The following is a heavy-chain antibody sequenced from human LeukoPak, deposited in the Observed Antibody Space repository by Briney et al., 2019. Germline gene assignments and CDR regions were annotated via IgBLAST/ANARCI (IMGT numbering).Heavy chain of an antibody. CDR3: AKAEYYDSSGYIDY. CDR1: GFTFSSYE. CDR2: ISASGTIT. Sequence: GGSLRLSCAASGFTFSSYEMNWVRQAPGKGLEWISYISASGTITHYADSVEGRFTISRDNAKNSLYLQMNSLRAEDTALYYCAKAEYYDSSGYIDYWGQGTLVTVSS. J-gene: IGHJ4*02. V-gene: IGHV3-48*03. D-gene: IGHD3-22*01.